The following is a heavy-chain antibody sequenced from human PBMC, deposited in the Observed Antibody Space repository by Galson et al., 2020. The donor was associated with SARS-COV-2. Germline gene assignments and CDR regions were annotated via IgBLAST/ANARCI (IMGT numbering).Heavy chain of an antibody. CDR1: GYTFTSYA. V-gene: IGHV1-3*01. CDR3: ARDGGASPPYWYFDL. CDR2: INAGNGNT. Sequence: ASVKVSCKASGYTFTSYAMHWVRQAPGQRLEWMGWINAGNGNTKYSQKFQGRVTITRDTSASTAYMELSSLRSEDTAVYYCARDGGASPPYWYFDLWGRGTLVTVSS. J-gene: IGHJ2*01. D-gene: IGHD3-16*01.